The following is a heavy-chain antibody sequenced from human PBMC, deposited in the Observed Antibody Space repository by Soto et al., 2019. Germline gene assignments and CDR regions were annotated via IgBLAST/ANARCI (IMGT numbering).Heavy chain of an antibody. CDR1: GGSFSREA. J-gene: IGHJ3*01. CDR2: ILPIFGTA. Sequence: QVQLVQSGAEVKKPGSSVKVSCKASGGSFSREAINWVRQAPGQGPEWMGGILPIFGTADYAQKFQGRVTITADVSTTTAYMELSSLRSEDTAXXXXAXGXEFGGNSEAFEVWGQGTMVTVSS. V-gene: IGHV1-69*12. D-gene: IGHD2-15*01. CDR3: AXGXEFGGNSEAFEV.